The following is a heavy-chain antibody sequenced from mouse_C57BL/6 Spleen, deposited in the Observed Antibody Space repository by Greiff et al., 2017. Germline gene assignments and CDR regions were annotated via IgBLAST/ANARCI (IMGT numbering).Heavy chain of an antibody. Sequence: QVQLQQSGAELVRPGASVKLSCKASGYTFTDYYINWVKQRPGQGLEWIARIYPGSGNTYYNEKFKGKATLTAEKSSSTAYMQLSSLTSEDSAVYFCAREKGYGYDGDYYAMDYWGQGTSVTVSS. CDR2: IYPGSGNT. CDR3: AREKGYGYDGDYYAMDY. CDR1: GYTFTDYY. V-gene: IGHV1-76*01. J-gene: IGHJ4*01. D-gene: IGHD2-2*01.